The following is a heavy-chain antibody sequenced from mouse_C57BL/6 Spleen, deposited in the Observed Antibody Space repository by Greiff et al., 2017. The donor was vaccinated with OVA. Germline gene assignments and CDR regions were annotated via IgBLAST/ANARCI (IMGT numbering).Heavy chain of an antibody. CDR3: ARGSTMIKAWFAY. CDR2: IDPSDSYT. Sequence: QVQLQQPGAELVMPGASVKLSCKASGYTFTSYWMHWVKQRPGQGLEWIGEIDPSDSYTNYNQKFKGKSTLTVDKSSSTAYMQLSSLTSEDSAVYYCARGSTMIKAWFAYWGQGTLVTVSA. CDR1: GYTFTSYW. D-gene: IGHD2-4*01. J-gene: IGHJ3*01. V-gene: IGHV1-69*01.